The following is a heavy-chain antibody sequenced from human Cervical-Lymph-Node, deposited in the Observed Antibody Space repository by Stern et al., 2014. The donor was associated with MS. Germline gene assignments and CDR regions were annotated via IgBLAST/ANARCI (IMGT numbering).Heavy chain of an antibody. CDR1: GFTFEDYG. D-gene: IGHD2-8*02. V-gene: IGHV3-20*01. CDR3: ARAFCTGGVCYSFPFYGMDV. J-gene: IGHJ6*02. Sequence: VQLVQSGGGVVRPGRSLRLSCAASGFTFEDYGMSWVRQAPGKGLEWGAAINWNGGSTVYAGSVQGRFTISRDNAKNSLYLQMNSLRAEDTALYHCARAFCTGGVCYSFPFYGMDVWGQGTTVTVSS. CDR2: INWNGGST.